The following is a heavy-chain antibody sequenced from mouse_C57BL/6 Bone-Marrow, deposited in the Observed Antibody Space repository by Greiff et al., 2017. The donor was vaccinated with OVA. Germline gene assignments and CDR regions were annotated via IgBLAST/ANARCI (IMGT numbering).Heavy chain of an antibody. CDR1: GFNIKDDY. Sequence: VQLQQSGAELVRPGASVKLSCTASGFNIKDDYMHWVKQRPEQGLEWIGWIDPENGDTEYASKFQGKATITADTSSNTAYLQLSSLTSEDTAVYYCTTNYSRRGDYYFDYWGQGTTLTVSS. CDR3: TTNYSRRGDYYFDY. CDR2: IDPENGDT. J-gene: IGHJ2*01. D-gene: IGHD1-1*01. V-gene: IGHV14-4*01.